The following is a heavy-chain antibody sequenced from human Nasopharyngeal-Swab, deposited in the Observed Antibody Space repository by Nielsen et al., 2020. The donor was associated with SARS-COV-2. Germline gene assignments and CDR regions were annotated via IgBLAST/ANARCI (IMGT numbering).Heavy chain of an antibody. D-gene: IGHD6-13*01. CDR2: ISYDGNNK. CDR3: ARDRRAAGTGGYFDY. V-gene: IGHV3-30*04. J-gene: IGHJ4*02. Sequence: WIRQPPGEGLEWVAVISYDGNNKYYADSVKGRFSISRDNSKNTLYLQMNSLRAEDTAVYYCARDRRAAGTGGYFDYWGQGTLVTVSS.